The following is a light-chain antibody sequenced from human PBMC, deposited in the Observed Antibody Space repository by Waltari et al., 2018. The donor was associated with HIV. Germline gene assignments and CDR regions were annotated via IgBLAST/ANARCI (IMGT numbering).Light chain of an antibody. Sequence: SSELTQDPAVSVALGQTFSITSQGDSLKNYYANWYHQKPGQAPVLVIYAKINRPAGIPDRFSGSGSGNTASWTITGAQAEDEGDYYCHSRDSSGNHLFGGGTKVTVL. CDR3: HSRDSSGNHL. CDR2: AKI. CDR1: SLKNYY. V-gene: IGLV3-19*01. J-gene: IGLJ2*01.